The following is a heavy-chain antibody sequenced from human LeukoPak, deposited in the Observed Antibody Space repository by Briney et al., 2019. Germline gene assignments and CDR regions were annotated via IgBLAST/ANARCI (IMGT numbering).Heavy chain of an antibody. Sequence: NPSETLSLTCAVYGGSFSGYYWSWIRQPPGKGLEWIGEINHSGSTNYNPSLKSRVTISVDTSKNQFSLKLSSVTAADTAVYYCARRTYYYDSSGLEFDIWGQGTMVTVSS. J-gene: IGHJ3*02. V-gene: IGHV4-34*01. CDR3: ARRTYYYDSSGLEFDI. CDR1: GGSFSGYY. CDR2: INHSGST. D-gene: IGHD3-22*01.